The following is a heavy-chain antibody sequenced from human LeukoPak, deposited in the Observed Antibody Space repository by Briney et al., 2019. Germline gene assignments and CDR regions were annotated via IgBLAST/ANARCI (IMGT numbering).Heavy chain of an antibody. D-gene: IGHD1-26*01. V-gene: IGHV5-51*01. Sequence: GESLKISCKISGYDFTTYWIGWVRQMPGKGLECMGIIWPGDSDTRYSPSFQGQVTISADKTISTVYLQWSSLKASDTAIYYCARRGRGDWCEPWGQETRVTVSS. CDR3: ARRGRGDWCEP. CDR1: GYDFTTYW. J-gene: IGHJ5*02. CDR2: IWPGDSDT.